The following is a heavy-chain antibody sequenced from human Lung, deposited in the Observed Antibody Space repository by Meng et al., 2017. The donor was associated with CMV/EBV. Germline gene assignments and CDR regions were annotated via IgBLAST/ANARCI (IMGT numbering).Heavy chain of an antibody. CDR1: GYTFINYS. CDR2: ISAYDGDI. J-gene: IGHJ4*02. D-gene: IGHD3-10*01. V-gene: IGHV1-18*01. Sequence: KASGYTFINYSINWVRQAPGQGLEWMGWISAYDGDIKYAQKFQGRVTMTTDTSTSTAYMELRRLKSDDTAVYYCARDASNYYASGSGYWGQGTLVTVSS. CDR3: ARDASNYYASGSGY.